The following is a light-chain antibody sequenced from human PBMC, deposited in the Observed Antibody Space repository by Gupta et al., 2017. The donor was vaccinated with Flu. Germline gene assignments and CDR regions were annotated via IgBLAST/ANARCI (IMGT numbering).Light chain of an antibody. V-gene: IGKV3-15*01. Sequence: EVVMTQSPGTLPVSPGERVTLSCRASQNVHYNLVWYQQRPGQAPKVLIYGASTRATGVPARFSGSGSGTDFTLTISSLQSEDFAVYYCQHYNNWPPWTFGQGTTVEFK. CDR3: QHYNNWPPWT. CDR1: QNVHYN. J-gene: IGKJ1*01. CDR2: GAS.